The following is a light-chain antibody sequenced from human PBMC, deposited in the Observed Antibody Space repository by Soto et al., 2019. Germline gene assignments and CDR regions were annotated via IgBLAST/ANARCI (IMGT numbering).Light chain of an antibody. J-gene: IGKJ1*01. CDR1: QSVTNSF. V-gene: IGKV3-20*01. CDR3: QQYGSSPWA. CDR2: GAS. Sequence: EIVLAQSPGTLSLSPGERATLSCRASQSVTNSFLAWYQQKPGQAPRLRIYGASRRATGIPDRFTGSGSGTDFTLTISRLVHEDFAVYYCQQYGSSPWAFGQGTQVEI.